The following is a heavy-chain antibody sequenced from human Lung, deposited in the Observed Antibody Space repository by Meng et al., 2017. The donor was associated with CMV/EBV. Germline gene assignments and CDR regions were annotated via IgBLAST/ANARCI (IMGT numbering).Heavy chain of an antibody. V-gene: IGHV3-48*03. CDR1: GFTFSSYE. D-gene: IGHD3-16*01. Sequence: GGSLRLXCAASGFTFSSYEMNWVRQAPGKGLEWVSYISSSGSTIHYADSVKGRFTISRDNAKESLYLQMNSLRAEDTAIYYCARDTGWDLHPYYFDYWGQGKXVNGSS. CDR3: ARDTGWDLHPYYFDY. J-gene: IGHJ4*02. CDR2: ISSSGSTI.